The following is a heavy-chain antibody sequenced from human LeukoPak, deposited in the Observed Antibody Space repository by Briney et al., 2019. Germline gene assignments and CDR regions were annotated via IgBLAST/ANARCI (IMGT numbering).Heavy chain of an antibody. V-gene: IGHV1-18*01. CDR3: ARDVVAPGYGRDV. CDR1: GYTFTSYG. CDR2: ISAYNGNT. J-gene: IGHJ6*01. D-gene: IGHD2-15*01. Sequence: ASVKVSCKASGYTFTSYGISWVRQAPGQGLEWMGCISAYNGNTNYAQKLQGRVTMTTDTSPSTAYMELRSLRYDDTAVYYRARDVVAPGYGRDVWWQGGTVAVSS.